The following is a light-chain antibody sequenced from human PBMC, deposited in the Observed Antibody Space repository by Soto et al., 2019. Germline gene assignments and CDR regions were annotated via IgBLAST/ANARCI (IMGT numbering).Light chain of an antibody. V-gene: IGKV3-11*01. CDR2: DAS. CDR1: QSVNSY. CDR3: QQYTNWPT. J-gene: IGKJ1*01. Sequence: EIVLTQSPATLSLSPGERATLSCRASQSVNSYLVWYQQKPGQAPRLLIYDASNRATGIPDRFSGSGSGTDFTLSVSRLEPEDFAVYYCQQYTNWPTFGQETKVDNK.